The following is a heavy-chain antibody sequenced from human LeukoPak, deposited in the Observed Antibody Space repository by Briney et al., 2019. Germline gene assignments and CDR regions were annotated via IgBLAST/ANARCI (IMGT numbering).Heavy chain of an antibody. Sequence: AGGSLRLSCAASGFTFDDYAMHWVRQAPGKGLEWVSLISGDGGSTYYADSVKGRFTISRDNSKNSLYLQMNSLRTEDTALYYCAKDRGYSYGDIYYYYGMDVWGQGTTVTVSS. CDR1: GFTFDDYA. D-gene: IGHD5-18*01. CDR3: AKDRGYSYGDIYYYYGMDV. J-gene: IGHJ6*02. V-gene: IGHV3-43*02. CDR2: ISGDGGST.